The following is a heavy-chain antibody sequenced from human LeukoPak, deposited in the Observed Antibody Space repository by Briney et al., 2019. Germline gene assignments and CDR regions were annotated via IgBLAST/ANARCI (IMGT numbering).Heavy chain of an antibody. D-gene: IGHD6-13*01. Sequence: KFQARVTITRDTSASTAYMELSSLRSEDTAVYYCARDPIGSRWPYYFGYWGQGTLVTVSS. V-gene: IGHV1-3*01. CDR3: ARDPIGSRWPYYFGY. J-gene: IGHJ4*02.